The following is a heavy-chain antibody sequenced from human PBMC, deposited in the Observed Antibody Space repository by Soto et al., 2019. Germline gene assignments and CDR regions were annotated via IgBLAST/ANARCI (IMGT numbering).Heavy chain of an antibody. Sequence: SETLSLTCTVSGGSISSYYWSWIRQPPGKGLEWIGYIYYSGSTNYNPSLKSRVTISVDTSKNQFSLKLSSVTAADTAVYYCAREIGYSSGWYAFDIWGQGTMVTVSS. V-gene: IGHV4-59*01. J-gene: IGHJ3*02. CDR3: AREIGYSSGWYAFDI. CDR1: GGSISSYY. CDR2: IYYSGST. D-gene: IGHD6-19*01.